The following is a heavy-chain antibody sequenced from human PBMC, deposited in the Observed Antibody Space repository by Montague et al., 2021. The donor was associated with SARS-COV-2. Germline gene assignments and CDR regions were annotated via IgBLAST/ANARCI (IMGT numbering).Heavy chain of an antibody. CDR3: ARKMDSSFDV. Sequence: ASPGASLSSDSLPWHWIRQSPSRGLEWLASTYYRSKWYNDSAPSVSGRATVKPDTSRNQFSLHLDSVTPEDTALYFCARKMDSSFDVWGKGTMVIVSS. CDR2: TYYRSKWYN. CDR1: GASLSSDSLP. V-gene: IGHV6-1*01. J-gene: IGHJ3*01. D-gene: IGHD2-2*03.